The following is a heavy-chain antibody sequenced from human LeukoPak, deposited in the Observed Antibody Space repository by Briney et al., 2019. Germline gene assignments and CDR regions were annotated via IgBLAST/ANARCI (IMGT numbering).Heavy chain of an antibody. D-gene: IGHD1-26*01. CDR1: GGSISSGGYS. Sequence: PSETLSLTCAVSGGSISSGGYSWSWIRQPPGKGLEWIGYIYHSGSTYYNPSLKSRVTISVDRSKNQFSLKLSSVTAADTAVYYCARLDGSYYPFDYWGQGTLVTVSS. CDR3: ARLDGSYYPFDY. V-gene: IGHV4-30-2*01. J-gene: IGHJ4*02. CDR2: IYHSGST.